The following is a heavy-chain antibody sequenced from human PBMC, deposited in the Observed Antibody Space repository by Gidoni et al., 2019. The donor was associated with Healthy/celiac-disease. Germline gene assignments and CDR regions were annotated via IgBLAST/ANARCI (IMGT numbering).Heavy chain of an antibody. Sequence: QVQLVQSGAEVKKPGSSVKVSCKASGGTFRSVAITWGRQAPGQGLEWMGGIIPIFGTANYAQKFQGRVTITADESTSTAYMELSSLRSEDTAVYYCAREEDIVVVVAATPYYYYGMDVWGQGTTVTVSS. J-gene: IGHJ6*02. CDR2: IIPIFGTA. V-gene: IGHV1-69*01. D-gene: IGHD2-15*01. CDR3: AREEDIVVVVAATPYYYYGMDV. CDR1: GGTFRSVA.